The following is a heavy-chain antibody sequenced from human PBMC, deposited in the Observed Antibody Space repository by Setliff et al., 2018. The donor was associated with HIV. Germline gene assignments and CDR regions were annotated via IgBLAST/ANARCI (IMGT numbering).Heavy chain of an antibody. CDR1: GFTFSSYW. Sequence: GGSLRLSCAASGFTFSSYWMSWVRQAPGKGLEWVANIKQDGSEKYYVDSVKGRFTISRDNAKNSLYLQMNSLRAEDTAVYYCARDSPYYYDSSGYYSVLDYWGQGTLVTVSS. V-gene: IGHV3-7*01. CDR2: IKQDGSEK. D-gene: IGHD3-22*01. J-gene: IGHJ4*02. CDR3: ARDSPYYYDSSGYYSVLDY.